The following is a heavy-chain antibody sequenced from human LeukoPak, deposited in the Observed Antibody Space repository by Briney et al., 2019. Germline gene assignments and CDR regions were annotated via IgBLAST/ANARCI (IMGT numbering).Heavy chain of an antibody. Sequence: ASVKVSCKASGYTFTAYYMYWVRQAPGQGLEWMGWINPNSGGTKYAQKFQDRVTLTRDTSITTAYMELSRVRSDDTAVYHCTRLLYSSGWYPSGYWGQGTLVSVSS. CDR2: INPNSGGT. D-gene: IGHD6-19*01. CDR1: GYTFTAYY. J-gene: IGHJ4*02. CDR3: TRLLYSSGWYPSGY. V-gene: IGHV1-2*02.